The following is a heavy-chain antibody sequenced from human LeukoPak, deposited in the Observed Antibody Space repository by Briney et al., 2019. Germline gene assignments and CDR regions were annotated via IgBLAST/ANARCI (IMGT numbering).Heavy chain of an antibody. CDR2: IKQDESEK. J-gene: IGHJ1*01. V-gene: IGHV3-7*01. CDR1: GFTFSSYW. D-gene: IGHD2-2*01. Sequence: GGSLRLSCAASGFTFSSYWMNWVRRAPGKGLEWVANIKQDESEKYYVDSVKGRFTISRDNAKNSLYLQMNNLRAEDTAVYYCARVLDSSTSRNQSLKYWGQGTLVTVSS. CDR3: ARVLDSSTSRNQSLKY.